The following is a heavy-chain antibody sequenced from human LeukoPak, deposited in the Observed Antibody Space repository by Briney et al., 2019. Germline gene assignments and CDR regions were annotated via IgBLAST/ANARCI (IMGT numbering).Heavy chain of an antibody. CDR3: ARLGSGWSGFYYYYYGMDV. Sequence: GGSLRLSCAASGFTFSSYAMSWVRQAPGKGLEWVSPVSGGGVTTYYADSAKGRFTISRDNSKNTLYLQMNSLTAEDTAVYYCARLGSGWSGFYYYYYGMDVWGQGTTVTVSS. V-gene: IGHV3-23*01. CDR1: GFTFSSYA. J-gene: IGHJ6*02. D-gene: IGHD6-19*01. CDR2: VSGGGVTT.